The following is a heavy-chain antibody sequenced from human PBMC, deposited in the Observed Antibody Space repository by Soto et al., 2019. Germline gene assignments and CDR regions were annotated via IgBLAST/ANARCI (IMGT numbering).Heavy chain of an antibody. CDR3: ASGDALDV. CDR2: TYYRSKWFH. V-gene: IGHV6-1*01. CDR1: GDSVSSDITS. J-gene: IGHJ3*01. Sequence: QGQLQQSGPGLVKPSQTLSLTCAISGDSVSSDITSWNWIRQSPSRGLEWLGRTYYRSKWFHDYAASVKSRITIYPDTSKNQFSLELNSMTPEDTAVYYCASGDALDVWGQGTVVTVSS.